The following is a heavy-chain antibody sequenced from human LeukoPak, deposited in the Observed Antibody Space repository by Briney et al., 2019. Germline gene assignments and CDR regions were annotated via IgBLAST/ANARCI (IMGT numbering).Heavy chain of an antibody. J-gene: IGHJ3*02. CDR3: AREYYDSSGTKYAFDI. CDR1: GYTFTDYY. V-gene: IGHV1-2*02. CDR2: IDPDSGGT. D-gene: IGHD3-22*01. Sequence: ASVTVSCKASGYTFTDYYMHWVRQAPGQGLEWMGCIDPDSGGTKYAQKFQGRVTMTRDTSIRTVYMELSSLRSDDTAVHYCAREYYDSSGTKYAFDIWGQGTMVTVSS.